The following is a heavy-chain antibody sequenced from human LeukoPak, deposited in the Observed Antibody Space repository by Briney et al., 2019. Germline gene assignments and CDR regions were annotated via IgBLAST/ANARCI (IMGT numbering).Heavy chain of an antibody. D-gene: IGHD6-13*01. CDR1: GGSISSYY. V-gene: IGHV4-4*07. Sequence: SETLSLTCTVSGGSISSYYWSWIRQPAGKGLEWIGRIYTSGSTNYNPSLKSRVTMSVDTSKNQFSLKLSSVTAADTAVYCCAREVAAAGGGYFDYWGQGTLVTVSS. J-gene: IGHJ4*02. CDR2: IYTSGST. CDR3: AREVAAAGGGYFDY.